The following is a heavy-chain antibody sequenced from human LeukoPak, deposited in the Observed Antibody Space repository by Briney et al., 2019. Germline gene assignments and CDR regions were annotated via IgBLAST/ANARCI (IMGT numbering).Heavy chain of an antibody. Sequence: PSETLSLTCTVSGGSISSYYWSWIRQPAGKGLEWIGRIYTSGSTNYNPSLKSRVTMSVDTSKNQFSLKLSSVTAADTAVYYCAREPYGSGSYPYYYYYMDVWGKGITVTVSS. CDR3: AREPYGSGSYPYYYYYMDV. CDR2: IYTSGST. D-gene: IGHD3-10*01. J-gene: IGHJ6*03. V-gene: IGHV4-4*07. CDR1: GGSISSYY.